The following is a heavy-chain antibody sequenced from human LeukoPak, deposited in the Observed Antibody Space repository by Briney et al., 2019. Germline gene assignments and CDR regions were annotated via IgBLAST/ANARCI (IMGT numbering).Heavy chain of an antibody. V-gene: IGHV4-59*01. Sequence: SETLSLTCTVSGGSIGSYFWSWIGQPPGKGLEWIGYIYYGGGTNYNPSFESRITISVDTSKNRISLNLTSVTASDTAIYYCARERGDYDSDNWFYSWGQGTLVTVSS. CDR2: IYYGGGT. J-gene: IGHJ5*01. D-gene: IGHD4-17*01. CDR1: GGSIGSYF. CDR3: ARERGDYDSDNWFYS.